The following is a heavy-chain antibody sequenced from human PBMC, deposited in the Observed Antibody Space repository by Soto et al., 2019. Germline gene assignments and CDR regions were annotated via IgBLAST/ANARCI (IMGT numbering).Heavy chain of an antibody. D-gene: IGHD3-10*01. CDR1: RGS. Sequence: RGSPNRIQKTTSRGREWLGRTYYRSKWYNDYAVSVKSRITINPDTSKNQFSLQVNSVSPEDTAVYYCARESYGSGSYDGMDVWGQGTTVTVSS. J-gene: IGHJ6*02. CDR2: TYYRSKWYN. CDR3: ARESYGSGSYDGMDV. V-gene: IGHV6-1*01.